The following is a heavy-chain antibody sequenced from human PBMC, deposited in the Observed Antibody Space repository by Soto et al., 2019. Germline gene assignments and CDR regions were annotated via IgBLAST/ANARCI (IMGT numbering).Heavy chain of an antibody. V-gene: IGHV5-51*01. CDR3: ARVTTGYYGMDV. J-gene: IGHJ6*02. Sequence: ESLKISCKASGYRFTHYWIGWVRQMPGKGLEWMGVIYPGDSDTRYSPSFQGQVNISADKSISTAYLQWSSLKASDTAMYYCARVTTGYYGMDVWGQGTTVTVSS. CDR2: IYPGDSDT. D-gene: IGHD4-4*01. CDR1: GYRFTHYW.